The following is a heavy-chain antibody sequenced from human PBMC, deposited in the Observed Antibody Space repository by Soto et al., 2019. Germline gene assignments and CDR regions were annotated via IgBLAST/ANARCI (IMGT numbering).Heavy chain of an antibody. D-gene: IGHD2-21*02. CDR1: GLTFSNYW. CDR3: AGDGAYSGGDCYSLWYFDL. Sequence: EVQLVESGGGLVQPGGSLRLSCEASGLTFSNYWMHWVRQAPGKGLVWVSRIHRDGTSTSYADSVKGRFTISRDNPKNTLYLQMNSLRSEDTAVYYCAGDGAYSGGDCYSLWYFDLWGRGTLVTVSS. J-gene: IGHJ2*01. V-gene: IGHV3-74*01. CDR2: IHRDGTST.